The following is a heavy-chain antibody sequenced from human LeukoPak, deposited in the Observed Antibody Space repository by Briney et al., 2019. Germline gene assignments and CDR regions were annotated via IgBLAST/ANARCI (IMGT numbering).Heavy chain of an antibody. CDR1: GASISSYY. D-gene: IGHD7-27*01. V-gene: IGHV4-59*01. CDR2: IYYSGST. J-gene: IGHJ3*02. CDR3: ARGLGDAFDI. Sequence: SETLSLTCTVSGASISSYYWSWIRQPPGKGLEWIGYIYYSGSTNYNPSLKSRVTISVDTSKNQFSLKLSSVTAADTAVYYCARGLGDAFDIWGQGTMVTVSS.